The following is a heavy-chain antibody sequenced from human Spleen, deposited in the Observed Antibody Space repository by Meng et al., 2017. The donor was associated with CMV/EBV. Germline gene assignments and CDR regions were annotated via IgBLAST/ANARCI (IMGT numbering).Heavy chain of an antibody. J-gene: IGHJ4*02. CDR1: GGSVNSDSYH. Sequence: SETLSLTCSVSGGSVNSDSYHWTWIRQPPGKGLEWIGYIHNSGITNYNPALKSRVTISVDTSKNQFSLKLNSVTAADTAVYYCARAGIAARPLGFDYWGQGTLVTVSS. V-gene: IGHV4-61*01. CDR2: IHNSGIT. D-gene: IGHD6-6*01. CDR3: ARAGIAARPLGFDY.